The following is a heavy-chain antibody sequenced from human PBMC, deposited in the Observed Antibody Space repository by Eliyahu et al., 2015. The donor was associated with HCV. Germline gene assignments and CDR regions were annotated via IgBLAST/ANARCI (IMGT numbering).Heavy chain of an antibody. CDR2: XSGXGGST. J-gene: IGHJ4*02. D-gene: IGHD6-13*01. V-gene: IGHV3-23*04. Sequence: EVQLVESGGGLVQPGGSLRLSCAASGXTFXSYAMSWVRQAPGKGLEWVSAXSGXGGSTYYADSVKGRFTISRDNSKNTLYLQMNSLRAEDTAVYYCAKDRAYSSSWYPYFDYWGQGTLVTVSS. CDR3: AKDRAYSSSWYPYFDY. CDR1: GXTFXSYA.